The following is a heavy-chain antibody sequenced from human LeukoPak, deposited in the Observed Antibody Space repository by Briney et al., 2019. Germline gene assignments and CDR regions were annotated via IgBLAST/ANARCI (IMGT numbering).Heavy chain of an antibody. CDR1: GFTFSSYS. J-gene: IGHJ6*02. Sequence: GGSLRLSCAASGFTFSSYSMNWVRQAPGEGLEWVSSISSSSYIYYADSVKGRFTVSRDNAKNSLYLQMNSLRAEDTAVYYCARDSDQLLRYTSYYYGMDVWGQGTTVTVSS. V-gene: IGHV3-21*01. CDR3: ARDSDQLLRYTSYYYGMDV. D-gene: IGHD2-2*01. CDR2: ISSSSYI.